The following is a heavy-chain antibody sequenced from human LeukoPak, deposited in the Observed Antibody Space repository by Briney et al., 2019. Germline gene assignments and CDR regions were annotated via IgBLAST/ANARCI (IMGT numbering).Heavy chain of an antibody. CDR2: IYTSGST. Sequence: GSLRLSCAASGFTFDDYGMSWIRQPAGKGLEWIGRIYTSGSTNYNPSLKSRVTISVDTSKNQFSLKLSSVTAADTAVYYCARGTLIHDIVGATFAFDIWGQGTMVAVSS. V-gene: IGHV4-4*07. CDR1: GFTFDDYG. J-gene: IGHJ3*02. CDR3: ARGTLIHDIVGATFAFDI. D-gene: IGHD1-26*01.